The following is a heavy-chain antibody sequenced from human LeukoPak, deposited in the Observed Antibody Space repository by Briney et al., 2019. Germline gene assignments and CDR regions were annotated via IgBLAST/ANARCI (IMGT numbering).Heavy chain of an antibody. D-gene: IGHD1-14*01. CDR3: ATDLNRGDASAGYKRD. CDR2: ISGSGGST. CDR1: GFTFSSYA. J-gene: IGHJ4*02. V-gene: IGHV3-23*01. Sequence: GGSLRLSCAASGFTFSSYAMSWVRQAPGKGLEWVSAISGSGGSTYYADSVKGRFTISRDNSKNTLYLQMNSLRAEDTAVYYCATDLNRGDASAGYKRDWGQGTLVTVSS.